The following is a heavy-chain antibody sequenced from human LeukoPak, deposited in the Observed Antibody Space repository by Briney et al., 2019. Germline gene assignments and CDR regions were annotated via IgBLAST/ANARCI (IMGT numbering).Heavy chain of an antibody. V-gene: IGHV4-31*02. CDR2: ISYRGST. Sequence: SQTLSLTCTVSGGSISNSGGFYWSWIRQHPGDGLEWIGFISYRGSTYYNPSLKSRVSMSVVTSRSQFSLRLTSVTDEDTAVYYCARISQSSGGFYYWGQGTLVTVSS. J-gene: IGHJ4*02. D-gene: IGHD2-15*01. CDR1: GGSISNSGGFY. CDR3: ARISQSSGGFYY.